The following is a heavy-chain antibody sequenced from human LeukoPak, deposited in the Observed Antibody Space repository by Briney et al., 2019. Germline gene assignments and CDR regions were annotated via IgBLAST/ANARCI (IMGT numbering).Heavy chain of an antibody. CDR2: LKQDGSEK. CDR1: GFTFSSYW. D-gene: IGHD3-3*01. CDR3: ARGRSQYYDSHYYYYMDV. Sequence: PGGSLRLSCAASGFTFSSYWMSWVRQAPGKGREWVANLKQDGSEKYYVDSVKGRFTISRENVRNSLYLQMNSLRAGDTAVYYCARGRSQYYDSHYYYYMDVWGKGTTVTVSS. J-gene: IGHJ6*03. V-gene: IGHV3-7*01.